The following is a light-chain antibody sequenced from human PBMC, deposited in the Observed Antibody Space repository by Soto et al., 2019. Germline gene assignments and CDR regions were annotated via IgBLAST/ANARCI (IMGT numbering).Light chain of an antibody. CDR2: EVT. CDR1: SSDVGGYDY. CDR3: SSYTGGNPSYV. J-gene: IGLJ1*01. Sequence: QSVLTQPPSASGSPGQSVTISCTGTSSDVGGYDYVSWYQQHPGKAPKLMIYEVTIRPSGVSDRFSGSKSGNTAFLTVSGLQAEDEADYYCSSYTGGNPSYVFGTGTKVTAL. V-gene: IGLV2-8*01.